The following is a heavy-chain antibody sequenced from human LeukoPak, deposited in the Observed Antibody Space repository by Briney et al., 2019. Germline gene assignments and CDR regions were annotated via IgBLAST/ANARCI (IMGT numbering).Heavy chain of an antibody. V-gene: IGHV3-15*01. Sequence: GGSLRLSCAASGFTSSNAWMSWVRQAPGKGLEWVSRIKSKTDGGTTDYAAPLKGRFTISRDDSKNTLYLQMNSLKTEDTAVYSCTSGGHYFDPWGQGTLVTVSS. D-gene: IGHD1-26*01. CDR2: IKSKTDGGTT. J-gene: IGHJ5*02. CDR3: TSGGHYFDP. CDR1: GFTSSNAW.